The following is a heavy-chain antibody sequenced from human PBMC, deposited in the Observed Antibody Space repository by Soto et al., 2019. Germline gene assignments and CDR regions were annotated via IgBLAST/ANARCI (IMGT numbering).Heavy chain of an antibody. Sequence: GASVKVSCKASGGTFSSYAISWVRQAPGQGLEWMGGIIPIFGTANYAQKFQGRVTITADKSTSTAYMELSSLRSEDTAVYYCARLSPYYYDSRAPGGMDVWGQGTTVTVSS. D-gene: IGHD3-22*01. V-gene: IGHV1-69*06. J-gene: IGHJ6*02. CDR1: GGTFSSYA. CDR3: ARLSPYYYDSRAPGGMDV. CDR2: IIPIFGTA.